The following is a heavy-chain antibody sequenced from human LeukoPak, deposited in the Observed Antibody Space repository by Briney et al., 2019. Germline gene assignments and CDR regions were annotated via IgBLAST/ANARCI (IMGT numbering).Heavy chain of an antibody. D-gene: IGHD6-6*01. CDR3: TKGGIAARHNWFDP. Sequence: GGSLRLSCAASGFTFSSYAMSWVRQAPGKGLEWVSAISGSGGSTDYADSVRGGFTISRDNSKSTLYLKMNRLRAEDTAVYYCTKGGIAARHNWFDPWGQGTLVTVSS. CDR2: ISGSGGST. CDR1: GFTFSSYA. J-gene: IGHJ5*02. V-gene: IGHV3-23*01.